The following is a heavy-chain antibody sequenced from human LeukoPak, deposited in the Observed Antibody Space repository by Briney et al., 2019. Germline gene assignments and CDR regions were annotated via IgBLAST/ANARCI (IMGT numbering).Heavy chain of an antibody. D-gene: IGHD2-8*02. CDR2: IRYDGSNK. CDR1: GFTFSSYG. Sequence: GGSLRLSCAASGFTFSSYGMHWVRQAPGKGLEWVAFIRYDGSNKYYADSVKGRFTISRDNSKNTLYLQMNSLRAEDTAVYYCARVLGPRPNWYFDLWGRGTLVTVSS. CDR3: ARVLGPRPNWYFDL. J-gene: IGHJ2*01. V-gene: IGHV3-30*02.